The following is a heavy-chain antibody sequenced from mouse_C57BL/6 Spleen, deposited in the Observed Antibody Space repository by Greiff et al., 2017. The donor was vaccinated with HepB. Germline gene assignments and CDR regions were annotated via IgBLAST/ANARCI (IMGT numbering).Heavy chain of an antibody. CDR2: IRNKANGYTT. V-gene: IGHV7-3*01. Sequence: EVHLVESGGGLVQPGGSLSLSCAASGFTFTDYYMSWVRQPPGKALEWLGFIRNKANGYTTEYSASVKGRFTISRDNSQSILYLQMNALRAEDSATDYCARYPTLRDYDGRGGNYCDYWGQGTTLTVSS. D-gene: IGHD1-1*01. CDR1: GFTFTDYY. CDR3: ARYPTLRDYDGRGGNYCDY. J-gene: IGHJ2*01.